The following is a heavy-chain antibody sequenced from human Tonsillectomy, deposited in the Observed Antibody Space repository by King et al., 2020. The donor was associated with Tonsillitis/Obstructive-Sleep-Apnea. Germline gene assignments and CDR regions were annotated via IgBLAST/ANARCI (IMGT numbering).Heavy chain of an antibody. CDR3: ARHVAYFGVVITDYFDY. D-gene: IGHD3-3*01. CDR1: GGSISSSSYY. V-gene: IGHV4-39*01. CDR2: IYYSGST. Sequence: QLQESGPGLVKPSETLSLTCTVSGGSISSSSYYWGWIRQPPGKGLEWIGSIYYSGSTYYNPSLKSRVTISVDTSKNQFSLKLSSVTAADTAVYYCARHVAYFGVVITDYFDYWGQGTPVTVSS. J-gene: IGHJ4*02.